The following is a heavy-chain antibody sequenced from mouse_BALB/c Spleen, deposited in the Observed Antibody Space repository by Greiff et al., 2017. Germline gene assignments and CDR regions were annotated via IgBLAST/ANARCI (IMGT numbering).Heavy chain of an antibody. CDR1: GFTFTDYY. CDR2: IRNKANGYTT. J-gene: IGHJ3*01. Sequence: EVQRVESGGGLVQPGGSLRLSCATSGFTFTDYYMSWVRQPPGKALEWLGFIRNKANGYTTEYSASVKGRFTISRDNSQSILYLQMNTLRAEDSATYYCAREMGYGNYVPFAYWGQGTLVTVSA. V-gene: IGHV7-3*02. D-gene: IGHD2-10*02. CDR3: AREMGYGNYVPFAY.